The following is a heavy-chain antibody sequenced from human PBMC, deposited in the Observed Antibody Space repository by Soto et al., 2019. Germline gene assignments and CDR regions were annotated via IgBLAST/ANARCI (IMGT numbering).Heavy chain of an antibody. CDR3: ARVSWREKYGMDV. J-gene: IGHJ6*02. CDR1: GFTFSDSY. CDR2: ITFSGNTV. V-gene: IGHV3-11*01. Sequence: PGGSLRLSCAASGFTFSDSYMIWIRQAPGKGLEWISYITFSGNTVYYADSLKGRFTISRDNAKNSLHLQMNRLRAEDTAVYYCARVSWREKYGMDVWGQGTTVTVSS.